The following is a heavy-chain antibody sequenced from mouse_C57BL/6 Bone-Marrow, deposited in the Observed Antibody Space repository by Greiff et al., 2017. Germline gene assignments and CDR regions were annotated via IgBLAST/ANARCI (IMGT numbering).Heavy chain of an antibody. CDR3: ARPPWLLQYFDF. Sequence: DVMLVESGGDLVKPGASLKLSCAASGYTFSSYGMSWVRQTPDKRLEWVATISRGGSYTYYPDSVKGRITMTRDNAKNTLYLQMSSLTSEDSAMYYCARPPWLLQYFDFWGTGTTVTVSS. D-gene: IGHD2-3*01. V-gene: IGHV5-6*02. CDR1: GYTFSSYG. CDR2: ISRGGSYT. J-gene: IGHJ1*03.